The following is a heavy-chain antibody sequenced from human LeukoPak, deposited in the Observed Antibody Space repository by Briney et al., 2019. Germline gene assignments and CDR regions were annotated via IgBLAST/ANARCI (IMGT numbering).Heavy chain of an antibody. J-gene: IGHJ4*02. CDR2: IKQDGSEK. D-gene: IGHD6-13*01. CDR3: AKDLYGSSWTPFDY. CDR1: GFTFSSYW. V-gene: IGHV3-7*03. Sequence: GGSLRLSCAASGFTFSSYWMSWVRQAPGKGLEWVANIKQDGSEKYYVDSVKGRFTISRDNSKNTLYLQMNSLRAEDTAVYYCAKDLYGSSWTPFDYWGQGTLVTVSS.